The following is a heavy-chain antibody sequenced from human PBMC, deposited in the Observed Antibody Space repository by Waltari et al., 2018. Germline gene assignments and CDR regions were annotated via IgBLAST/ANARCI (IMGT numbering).Heavy chain of an antibody. CDR2: TRGKAQTYIT. J-gene: IGHJ4*02. CDR3: TRVLSSGYVN. CDR1: GFTFSAFY. D-gene: IGHD3-22*01. Sequence: EVQLVESGGGLVQPGGSLRLSCAASGFTFSAFYMDWVRQAPGEGVGCVGRTRGKAQTYITEYAASVKGRFTISRDDSNNLLYLQMNSLKTEDTAVYYCTRVLSSGYVNWGQGTLVTVSS. V-gene: IGHV3-72*01.